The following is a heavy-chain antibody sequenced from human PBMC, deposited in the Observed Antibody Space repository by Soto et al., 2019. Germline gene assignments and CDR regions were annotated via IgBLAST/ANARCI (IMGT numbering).Heavy chain of an antibody. J-gene: IGHJ6*02. V-gene: IGHV4-4*02. Sequence: QVQLQESGPGLVKPSGTLSLTCAVSGGSISSSNWWSWVRQPPAKGLEWIGEIYHSGSTNYNPSLKSRVTISVDKSKNQFSLKLSSVTAADTAVYYCARSPDSSGYYPRWYYYGMDVWGQGTTVTVSS. CDR2: IYHSGST. CDR3: ARSPDSSGYYPRWYYYGMDV. D-gene: IGHD3-22*01. CDR1: GGSISSSNW.